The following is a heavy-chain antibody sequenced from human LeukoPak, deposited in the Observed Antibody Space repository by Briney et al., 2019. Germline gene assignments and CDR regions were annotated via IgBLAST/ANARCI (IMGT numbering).Heavy chain of an antibody. CDR3: ARYDFWSGCHDY. CDR1: GGSFSGYY. CDR2: INHSGST. Sequence: SETLSLTCAVYGGSFSGYYWSWIRQPPGKGLEWIGEINHSGSTNYNPSLKSRVTISVDTSKNQFSLKLSSVTAADTAVYYCARYDFWSGCHDYWGQGTLVTVSS. J-gene: IGHJ4*02. D-gene: IGHD3-3*01. V-gene: IGHV4-34*01.